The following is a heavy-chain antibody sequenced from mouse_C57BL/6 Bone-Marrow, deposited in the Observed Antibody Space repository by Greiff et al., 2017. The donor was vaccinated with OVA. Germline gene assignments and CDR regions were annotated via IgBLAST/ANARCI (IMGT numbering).Heavy chain of an antibody. D-gene: IGHD4-1*01. CDR2: IYPYNGGT. V-gene: IGHV1-19*01. J-gene: IGHJ3*01. CDR1: GYTFTDYY. Sequence: SGPVLVKPGASVKMSCKASGYTFTDYYMNWVKQSHGKSLEWIGGIYPYNGGTSYNQKFKGKATLTVDKSSSTAYMELNSLTSEDSAVYYCARGNWDGGAYWGQGTLVTVSA. CDR3: ARGNWDGGAY.